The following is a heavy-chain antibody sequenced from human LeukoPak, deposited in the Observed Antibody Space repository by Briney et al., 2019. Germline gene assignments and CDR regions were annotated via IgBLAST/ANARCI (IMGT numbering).Heavy chain of an antibody. D-gene: IGHD4-17*01. CDR3: ARDHYGDYVPNWYFDL. CDR1: GFTFSSYG. CDR2: IWYDGSNK. V-gene: IGHV3-33*01. Sequence: GGSLRLSCAASGFTFSSYGMHWVRQAPGKGLEWVAVIWYDGSNKYYADSVKGRFTISRDNSKNTLYLQMNSLRAEDTAVYYCARDHYGDYVPNWYFDLWGRDTLVTVSS. J-gene: IGHJ2*01.